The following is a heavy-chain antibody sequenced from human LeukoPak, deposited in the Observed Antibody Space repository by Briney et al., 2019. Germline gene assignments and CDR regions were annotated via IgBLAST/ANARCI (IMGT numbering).Heavy chain of an antibody. Sequence: PSETLSLTCTVSCDFTSSRNYFWGWIRQPPGKGLEWIGTIYYCGRTYYNPSLKSRVTISVDTSKNQFSLKLSSVTAADTAMYYCARLGILNWFDPWGQGTLVIVSS. CDR3: ARLGILNWFDP. D-gene: IGHD1-26*01. J-gene: IGHJ5*02. V-gene: IGHV4-39*01. CDR2: IYYCGRT. CDR1: CDFTSSRNYF.